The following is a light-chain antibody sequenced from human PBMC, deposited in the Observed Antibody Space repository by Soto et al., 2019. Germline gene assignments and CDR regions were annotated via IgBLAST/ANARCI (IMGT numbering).Light chain of an antibody. J-gene: IGKJ1*01. V-gene: IGKV3-15*01. Sequence: EIVMTQSPATLSVSPGERATLSCRASQSVSSSLAWYQQKPGQAPRLLIYGASTRATGILVRFSGSGSGTEFTLTISSLQSEDFAVYYCQQYNNWWTFGQGTKVEIK. CDR3: QQYNNWWT. CDR1: QSVSSS. CDR2: GAS.